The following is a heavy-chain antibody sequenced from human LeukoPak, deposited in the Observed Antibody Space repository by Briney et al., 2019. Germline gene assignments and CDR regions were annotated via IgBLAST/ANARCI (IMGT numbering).Heavy chain of an antibody. CDR3: AGAALCSTSCYEDY. V-gene: IGHV3-74*01. CDR2: INSDGSST. D-gene: IGHD2-2*01. CDR1: GFTFSSYW. J-gene: IGHJ4*02. Sequence: GGSLRLSCAASGFTFSSYWMHWVRHAPGKGLVWVSRINSDGSSTSYADSVKGRFTISRDNAKNTLYLQMNSLRAEDTAVYYCAGAALCSTSCYEDYWGQGTLATVSS.